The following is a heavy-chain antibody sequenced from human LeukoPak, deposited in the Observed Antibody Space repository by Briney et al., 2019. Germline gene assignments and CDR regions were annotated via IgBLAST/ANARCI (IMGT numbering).Heavy chain of an antibody. D-gene: IGHD6-13*01. V-gene: IGHV1-18*01. CDR3: ARDSYSSSWYGAFDI. Sequence: ASVKVSCKSSGYTFTSYGISWVRQAPGQGLKWMGWISAYNGNTNYAQKLQGRVTMTTDTSTSTAYMELRSLRSDDTAVYYCARDSYSSSWYGAFDIWGQGTMVTVSS. CDR1: GYTFTSYG. CDR2: ISAYNGNT. J-gene: IGHJ3*02.